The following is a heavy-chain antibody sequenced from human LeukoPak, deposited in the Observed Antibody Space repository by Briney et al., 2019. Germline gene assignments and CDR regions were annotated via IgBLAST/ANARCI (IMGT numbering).Heavy chain of an antibody. D-gene: IGHD3-16*01. CDR2: IIPIFGTA. CDR3: ARGGDYFDY. V-gene: IGHV1-69*05. J-gene: IGHJ4*02. CDR1: GGTFSSYA. Sequence: ASVKVSCKASGGTFSSYAISWVRQAPGQGLEWMGGIIPIFGTANYAQKFQGRVTMTRDTSTSTVYMELSSLRSEDTAVYYCARGGDYFDYWGQGTLVTVSS.